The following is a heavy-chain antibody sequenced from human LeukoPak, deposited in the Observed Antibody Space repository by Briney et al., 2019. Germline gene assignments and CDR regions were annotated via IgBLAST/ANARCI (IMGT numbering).Heavy chain of an antibody. D-gene: IGHD3-10*01. J-gene: IGHJ4*02. V-gene: IGHV1-69*13. Sequence: ASVKVSCKASGGTFSSYAISWVRQAPGQGLEWMGGIIPILGTANYAQKFQGRVTITADESTSTAYMELSSLRSEDTAVYYCARGRMDLVRGVMLYWGQGTLVTVSS. CDR2: IIPILGTA. CDR3: ARGRMDLVRGVMLY. CDR1: GGTFSSYA.